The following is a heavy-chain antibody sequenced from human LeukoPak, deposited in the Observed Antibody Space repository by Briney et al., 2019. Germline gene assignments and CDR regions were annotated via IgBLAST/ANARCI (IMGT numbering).Heavy chain of an antibody. J-gene: IGHJ4*02. D-gene: IGHD1-26*01. V-gene: IGHV4-59*01. CDR3: ASTLYSGSYYLTQLDY. CDR2: IYYSGST. CDR1: GGSISSFY. Sequence: PSETLSLTCTVSGGSISSFYWSWIRPPPGQGLVWMGYIYYSGSTNSNPSLKSRVTISVDTSKNQFSLKLSSVTAADTAVYYCASTLYSGSYYLTQLDYWGQGTLVTVSS.